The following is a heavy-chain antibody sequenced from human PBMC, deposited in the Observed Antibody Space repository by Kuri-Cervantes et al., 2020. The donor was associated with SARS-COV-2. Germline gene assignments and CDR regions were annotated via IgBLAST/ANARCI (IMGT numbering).Heavy chain of an antibody. CDR2: IGTAGDT. D-gene: IGHD3-3*01. Sequence: GGSLRLSCAASGFTFSDYDMHWVRQTTGKGLEWVSGIGTAGDTYYPGSVKGRFTISRENAKNTLYLQMNSLRAEDTAVYYCARDRDFWSGFLGGMDVWGQGTTVTVSS. J-gene: IGHJ6*02. CDR3: ARDRDFWSGFLGGMDV. CDR1: GFTFSDYD. V-gene: IGHV3-13*01.